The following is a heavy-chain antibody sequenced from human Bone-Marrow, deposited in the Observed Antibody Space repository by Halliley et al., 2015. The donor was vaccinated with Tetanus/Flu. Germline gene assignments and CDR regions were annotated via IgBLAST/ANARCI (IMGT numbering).Heavy chain of an antibody. CDR3: ARAVSGRWQEFNWFDP. CDR2: IFHSGSA. CDR1: GGSITSDSFY. J-gene: IGHJ5*02. Sequence: TLSLTCTVSGGSITSDSFYWSWIRQDPRKGLEWIGYIFHSGSAYYNPSLRSRLTISVDTSKNQFSLRLTSVTTADTAIYYCARAVSGRWQEFNWFDPWGQGMLVTVSS. D-gene: IGHD6-19*01. V-gene: IGHV4-31*03.